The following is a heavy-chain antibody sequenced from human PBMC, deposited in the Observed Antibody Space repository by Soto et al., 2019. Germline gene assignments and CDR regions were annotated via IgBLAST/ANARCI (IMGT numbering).Heavy chain of an antibody. V-gene: IGHV4-39*02. CDR1: GGSISSSSYY. J-gene: IGHJ5*02. CDR3: ARENVLLGPHKVGWFDP. D-gene: IGHD3-10*01. CDR2: IYYSGST. Sequence: SETLSLTCTVSGGSISSSSYYWGWIRQPPGKGLEWIGSIYYSGSTYYNPSLKSRVTISVDTSKNQFSLKLSSVTAADTAVYYCARENVLLGPHKVGWFDPWGQGTLVTVSS.